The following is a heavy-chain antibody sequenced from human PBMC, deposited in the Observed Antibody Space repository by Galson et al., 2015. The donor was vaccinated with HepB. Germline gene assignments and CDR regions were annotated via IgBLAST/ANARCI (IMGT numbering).Heavy chain of an antibody. Sequence: SLRLSCAASGFTFSSYWMHWVRQAPGKGLEWVGRIKSKTDGGTTDYAAPVKGRFTISRDDSKNTLYLQMNSLKTEDTAVYYCTTDRSTYSNWYGDGYYYYGMDVWGRGTTVTVSS. CDR2: IKSKTDGGTT. V-gene: IGHV3-15*01. J-gene: IGHJ6*02. CDR3: TTDRSTYSNWYGDGYYYYGMDV. CDR1: GFTFSSYW. D-gene: IGHD4-11*01.